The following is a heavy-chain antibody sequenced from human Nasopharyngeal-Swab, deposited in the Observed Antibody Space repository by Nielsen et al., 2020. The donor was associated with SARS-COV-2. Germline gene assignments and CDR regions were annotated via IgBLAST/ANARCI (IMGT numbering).Heavy chain of an antibody. D-gene: IGHD1-7*01. CDR2: IYYSGST. V-gene: IGHV4-30-4*01. CDR3: ARVLRYNWNYYLDY. Sequence: SETLSLTCTLSGGSISSGDYYWSWIRQPPGKGLEWIGYIYYSGSTYYNPSLKSRVTISVDTSKNQFSLKLSSVTAADTAVYYCARVLRYNWNYYLDYWGQGTLVTVSS. CDR1: GGSISSGDYY. J-gene: IGHJ4*02.